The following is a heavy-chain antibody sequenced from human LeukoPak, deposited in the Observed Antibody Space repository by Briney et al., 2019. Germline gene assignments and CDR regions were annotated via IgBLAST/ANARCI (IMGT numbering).Heavy chain of an antibody. Sequence: GGSLRLSCAASGLSFSGAWMTWVRQPPGKGLEWVGRIKSKSDGGATDYTAPVKGRFTISRDDSENTLYLHMNSLGTEDTGVYYCYTVLVWGGYDAKETDKWGQGTLVTVSS. CDR1: GLSFSGAW. V-gene: IGHV3-15*01. J-gene: IGHJ4*02. CDR3: YTVLVWGGYDAKETDK. D-gene: IGHD5-12*01. CDR2: IKSKSDGGAT.